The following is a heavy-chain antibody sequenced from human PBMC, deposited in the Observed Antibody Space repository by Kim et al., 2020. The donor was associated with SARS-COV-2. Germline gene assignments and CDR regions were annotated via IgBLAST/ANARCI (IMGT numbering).Heavy chain of an antibody. J-gene: IGHJ5*02. Sequence: YSPSFQGQVTISADKSISTAYLQWSSLKASDTAMYYCARGRLRDTNWFDPWGQGTLVTVSS. CDR3: ARGRLRDTNWFDP. V-gene: IGHV5-51*01. D-gene: IGHD4-17*01.